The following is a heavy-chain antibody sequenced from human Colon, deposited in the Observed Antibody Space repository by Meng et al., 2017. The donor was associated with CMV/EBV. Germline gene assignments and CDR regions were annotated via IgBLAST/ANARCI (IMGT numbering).Heavy chain of an antibody. D-gene: IGHD6-19*01. CDR2: IRSKPNDFAT. V-gene: IGHV3-73*01. CDR3: AVLAVAEPISY. CDR1: GFTFSGSA. J-gene: IGHJ4*02. Sequence: GESLKISCAASGFTFSGSAIHWIRQASGKGLEWVGRIRSKPNDFATEYAESVKGRFTISRDDSNDSAFLQMSGLKVDDTAVYYCAVLAVAEPISYWGQGTLVTVSS.